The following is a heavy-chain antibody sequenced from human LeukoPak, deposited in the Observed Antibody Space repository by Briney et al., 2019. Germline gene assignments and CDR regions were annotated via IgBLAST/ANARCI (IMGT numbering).Heavy chain of an antibody. CDR2: ISYDGSNK. D-gene: IGHD1-26*01. J-gene: IGHJ6*02. V-gene: IGHV3-30-3*01. Sequence: GGSLRLSCAASGFTFSSYAMHWVRQDPGKGLEWVAVISYDGSNKYYADSVKGRFTISRDNSKNTLYLQMNSLRAEDTAVYYCARDRGSYYYYYGMDVWGQGTTVTVSS. CDR3: ARDRGSYYYYYGMDV. CDR1: GFTFSSYA.